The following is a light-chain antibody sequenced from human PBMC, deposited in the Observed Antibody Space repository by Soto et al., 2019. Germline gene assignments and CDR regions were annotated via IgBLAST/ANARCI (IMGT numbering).Light chain of an antibody. CDR2: LGS. CDR3: MPFLPSPPT. V-gene: IGKV2-28*01. CDR1: QSRLHSNGYDS. Sequence: EIVMTPSPLSLPVTPGEPASIACRSRQSRLHSNGYDSLDWYLQKPGQSPQLLIYLGSNRDSGVPARFSGSGSGTDLTLKISRVEADDFGGYYCMPFLPSPPTFGRGTKVEIK. J-gene: IGKJ1*01.